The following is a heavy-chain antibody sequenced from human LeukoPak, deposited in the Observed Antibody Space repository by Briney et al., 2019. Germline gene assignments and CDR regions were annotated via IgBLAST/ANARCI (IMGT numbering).Heavy chain of an antibody. CDR2: VYPGDSDA. D-gene: IGHD3-22*01. Sequence: GESLKISCKGSGYKFTNYWSGWVRQMPGKGWKWMESVYPGDSDARYRPSFQGQVTVSADRSISTAYLQWSSLRASDTAMYYCARQFYYDRSGFFEGAYWGQGSLVTVSS. J-gene: IGHJ4*02. CDR1: GYKFTNYW. CDR3: ARQFYYDRSGFFEGAY. V-gene: IGHV5-51*02.